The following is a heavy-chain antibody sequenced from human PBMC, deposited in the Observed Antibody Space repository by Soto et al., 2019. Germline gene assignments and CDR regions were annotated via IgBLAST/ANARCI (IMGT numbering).Heavy chain of an antibody. CDR2: INTDASYT. Sequence: GGSLRLSCAASGFTFSTYWMHWVRQVPGEGLVWVSRINTDASYTTYADSVKGRFTISRDNAKNTLYLQMNSLRVEDTGVYYCASAQWPHTFDYWGPGTLVTVSS. D-gene: IGHD6-19*01. J-gene: IGHJ4*02. CDR1: GFTFSTYW. CDR3: ASAQWPHTFDY. V-gene: IGHV3-74*01.